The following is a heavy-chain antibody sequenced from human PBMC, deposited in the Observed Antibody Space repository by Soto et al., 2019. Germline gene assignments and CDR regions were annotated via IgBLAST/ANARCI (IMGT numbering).Heavy chain of an antibody. V-gene: IGHV1-69*13. CDR1: GGTFSSYA. D-gene: IGHD6-13*01. CDR2: IIPIFGTA. J-gene: IGHJ5*02. CDR3: ARDTGTSSWYFYVYHWFDP. Sequence: GASVKVSCKASGGTFSSYAISWVRQAPGQGLEWMGGIIPIFGTANYAQKFQGRVTITADESTSTAYMELSSLRSEDTAVYYCARDTGTSSWYFYVYHWFDPWGQGTLVTVS.